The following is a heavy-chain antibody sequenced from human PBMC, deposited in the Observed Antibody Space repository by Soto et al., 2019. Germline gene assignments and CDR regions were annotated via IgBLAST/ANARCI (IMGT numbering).Heavy chain of an antibody. J-gene: IGHJ4*02. CDR1: GYTFTSYY. CDR3: ARHAVTVAGLSSYFEF. CDR2: INPSGGST. V-gene: IGHV1-46*01. D-gene: IGHD6-19*01. Sequence: ASVKVSCKASGYTFTSYYMHWVRQAPGQGLEWMGIINPSGGSTRYAQKFQGRVTMTRDTSTSTVYMELSSLRSEDTAVYYCARHAVTVAGLSSYFEFWGQGNLVTVFS.